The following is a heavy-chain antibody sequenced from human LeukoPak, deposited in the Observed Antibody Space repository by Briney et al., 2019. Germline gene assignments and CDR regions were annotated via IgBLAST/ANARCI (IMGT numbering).Heavy chain of an antibody. J-gene: IGHJ3*02. Sequence: ASVTVSCTASGYTFTSYGISWVRQAPGQGLEWMGWISAYNGNTNYAQKLQGRVTMTTDTSASTAYMELRSLRSDDTAVYYCARESRDILTGPPDAFDIWGQGTMVTVSS. D-gene: IGHD3-9*01. CDR2: ISAYNGNT. V-gene: IGHV1-18*01. CDR3: ARESRDILTGPPDAFDI. CDR1: GYTFTSYG.